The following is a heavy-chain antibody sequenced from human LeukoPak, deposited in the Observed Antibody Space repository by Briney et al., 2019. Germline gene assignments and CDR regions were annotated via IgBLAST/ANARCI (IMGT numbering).Heavy chain of an antibody. CDR1: GGTFSSYA. V-gene: IGHV1-69*04. CDR3: ARGLSADDWDFFKGITIFGVVIIPCYY. D-gene: IGHD3-3*01. J-gene: IGHJ4*02. CDR2: IIPILGIA. Sequence: ASVKVSCKASGGTFSSYAISWVRQAPGQGLEWMGRIIPILGIANYAQKFQGRVTMTRNTSISTAYMELSSLRSEDTAVYYCARGLSADDWDFFKGITIFGVVIIPCYYWGQGTLVTVSS.